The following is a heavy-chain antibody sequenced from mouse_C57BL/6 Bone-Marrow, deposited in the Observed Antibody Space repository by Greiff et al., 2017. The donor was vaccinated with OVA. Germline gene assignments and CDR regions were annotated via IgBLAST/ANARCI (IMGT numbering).Heavy chain of an antibody. CDR3: ARHGGYYVGFAY. J-gene: IGHJ3*01. Sequence: EVQLQESGGDLVKPGGSLKLSCAASGFTFSSYGMSWVRQTPDKRLEWVATISSGGSYTYYPDSVKGRFTISRDNAKNTLYLQMSSLKSEDTAMYYCARHGGYYVGFAYWGQGTLVTVSA. CDR2: ISSGGSYT. CDR1: GFTFSSYG. D-gene: IGHD2-3*01. V-gene: IGHV5-6*01.